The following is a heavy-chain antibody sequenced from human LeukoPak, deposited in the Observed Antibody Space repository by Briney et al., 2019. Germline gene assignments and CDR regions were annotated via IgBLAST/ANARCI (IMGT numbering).Heavy chain of an antibody. CDR3: ARQRTYHYDSSGYYHDAFDM. Sequence: GESLKISCKGSGYTFTRYWIGWVRQMPGKGLEWMGIMYPGDSDTRYSPSFQGQVTISAGKSISTAYLQWSSLKASDTAMYYCARQRTYHYDSSGYYHDAFDMWGQGTMVTVSS. J-gene: IGHJ3*02. D-gene: IGHD3-22*01. CDR1: GYTFTRYW. V-gene: IGHV5-51*01. CDR2: MYPGDSDT.